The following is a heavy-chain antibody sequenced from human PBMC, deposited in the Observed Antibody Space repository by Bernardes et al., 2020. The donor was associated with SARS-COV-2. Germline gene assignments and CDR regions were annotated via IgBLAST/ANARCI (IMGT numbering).Heavy chain of an antibody. V-gene: IGHV3-72*01. CDR2: IKDEPNAYAT. J-gene: IGHJ4*02. Sequence: GGSLRLSCEAPKINFRIHFMDWVRQAPGKGLEWIGRIKDEPNAYATQYAESVTGRFTISRDDSKDSLYLQMDNLKTEDTAMYYCVPMILGGGYWGQGMLVTVSS. D-gene: IGHD3-10*01. CDR1: KINFRIHF. CDR3: VPMILGGGY.